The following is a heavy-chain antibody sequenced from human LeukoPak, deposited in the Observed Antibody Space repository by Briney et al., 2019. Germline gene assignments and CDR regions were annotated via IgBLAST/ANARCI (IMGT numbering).Heavy chain of an antibody. CDR1: GASISGGGFF. V-gene: IGHV4-31*03. J-gene: IGHJ5*02. Sequence: SETLSLTCTVPGASISGGGFFWSWIRQPPGKDLEWIGHIHYSGSTHYRPSLKSRVTISVDTSKNQFSLRLSSVTAADTAVYFCARGGYVAGWFDPWGQGTLVIVSS. CDR2: IHYSGST. CDR3: ARGGYVAGWFDP. D-gene: IGHD1-1*01.